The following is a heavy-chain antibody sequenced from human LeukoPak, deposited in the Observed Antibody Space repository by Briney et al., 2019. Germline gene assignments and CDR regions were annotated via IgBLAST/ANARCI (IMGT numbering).Heavy chain of an antibody. Sequence: ASVKVSCKASGYTFSSYAMNWVRQAPGQGLEWMGWMNTNTGNPTYAQGFTGRFVFSLDTSVSTAYLQISSLKAEDTAVYYCARDLLDYYYMDVWGKGPRSPSP. CDR1: GYTFSSYA. J-gene: IGHJ6*03. CDR3: ARDLLDYYYMDV. CDR2: MNTNTGNP. V-gene: IGHV7-4-1*02.